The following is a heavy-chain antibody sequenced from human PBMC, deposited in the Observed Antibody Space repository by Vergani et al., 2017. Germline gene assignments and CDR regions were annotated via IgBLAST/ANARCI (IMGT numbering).Heavy chain of an antibody. CDR3: ARVTVVPAARYYYYYYMDV. D-gene: IGHD2-2*01. Sequence: QVQLQQWGAGLLKPSETLSLTCAVYGGSFSGYYWSWIRQPPGKGLEWIGEINHSGSTNYNPSLKSRVTISVDTSKNQFSLKLSSETAADTAVYYCARVTVVPAARYYYYYYMDVWGKGTTVTVSS. V-gene: IGHV4-34*01. J-gene: IGHJ6*03. CDR2: INHSGST. CDR1: GGSFSGYY.